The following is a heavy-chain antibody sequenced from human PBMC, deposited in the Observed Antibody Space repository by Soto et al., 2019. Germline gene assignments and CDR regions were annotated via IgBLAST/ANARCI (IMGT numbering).Heavy chain of an antibody. D-gene: IGHD2-15*01. CDR2: ISSYNGNT. J-gene: IGHJ5*02. V-gene: IGHV1-18*01. CDR3: ARAMLGYCISGSCYGDWLKFDP. CDR1: GYSFTSYG. Sequence: ASVKVSCKASGYSFTSYGLSWVRQAPGQGLEWMGWISSYNGNTNYAQKFQGRVTMTTDTSTSTVFLELRSLRSDDTAVYYCARAMLGYCISGSCYGDWLKFDPWGRGPLITVSS.